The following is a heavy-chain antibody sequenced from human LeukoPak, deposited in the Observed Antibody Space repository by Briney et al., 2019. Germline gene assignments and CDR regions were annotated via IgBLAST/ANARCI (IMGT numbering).Heavy chain of an antibody. CDR1: GFPFNIYY. Sequence: GGSLRLSCAASGFPFNIYYMAWVRQAPGKGAEWVAHIRHDGSDSGYIESVEGRFTISRDNSKNLMYLHMNNPRVEDTAVYYCAKYLNRAFDHWGQGTLVTVSS. V-gene: IGHV3-7*01. CDR2: IRHDGSDS. D-gene: IGHD1-14*01. J-gene: IGHJ4*02. CDR3: AKYLNRAFDH.